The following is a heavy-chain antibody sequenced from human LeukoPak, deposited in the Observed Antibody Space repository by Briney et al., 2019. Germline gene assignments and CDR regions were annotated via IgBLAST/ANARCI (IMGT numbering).Heavy chain of an antibody. J-gene: IGHJ6*02. D-gene: IGHD3-9*01. Sequence: ASVKVSCKASGYTFTSYGISWVRQAPGQGLEWMGWISAYNGNTNYAQKLQGRVTMTTDTSTSTAYMELRSLRSDDTAVYYCAGDPPTPLRYFDWRSYGMDVWGQGTTVTVSS. CDR3: AGDPPTPLRYFDWRSYGMDV. CDR2: ISAYNGNT. V-gene: IGHV1-18*01. CDR1: GYTFTSYG.